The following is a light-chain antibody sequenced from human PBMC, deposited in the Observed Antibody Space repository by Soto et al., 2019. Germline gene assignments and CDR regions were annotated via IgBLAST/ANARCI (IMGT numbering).Light chain of an antibody. J-gene: IGLJ2*01. Sequence: SYELTQPPSVSVAPGQTARITCGGNNIESKSVHWCQQRPGQAPVLVISNDSDRPSAIPERFSGSNFGNTSTLTISRVEAGDEADYYCQGWDSSTAPIVVFGGGSKLTGL. CDR1: NIESKS. CDR2: NDS. CDR3: QGWDSSTAPIVV. V-gene: IGLV3-21*02.